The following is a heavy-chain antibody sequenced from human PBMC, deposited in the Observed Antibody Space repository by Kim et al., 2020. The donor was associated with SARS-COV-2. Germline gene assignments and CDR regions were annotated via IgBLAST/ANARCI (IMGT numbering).Heavy chain of an antibody. V-gene: IGHV1-69*01. Sequence: YARNCQARVRITADESTSTAYMELSSLRSEDTALYYCAGDSSGYSNWFDPWGQGTLVTVSS. CDR3: AGDSSGYSNWFDP. J-gene: IGHJ5*02. D-gene: IGHD3-22*01.